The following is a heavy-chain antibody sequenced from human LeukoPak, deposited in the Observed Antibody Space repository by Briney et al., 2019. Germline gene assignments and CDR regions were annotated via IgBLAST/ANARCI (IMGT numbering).Heavy chain of an antibody. D-gene: IGHD4-17*01. Sequence: PERSLRLSCAASGFTFSNYGMHWVRQAPGKGLEWVSSISSSSSYIYYGDSVKGRFTISRDNAKNSLYLQMNSLRAEDTAVYYCAREPSNYGDHYFDYWGQGTLVTVSS. V-gene: IGHV3-21*01. CDR1: GFTFSNYG. CDR3: AREPSNYGDHYFDY. CDR2: ISSSSSYI. J-gene: IGHJ4*02.